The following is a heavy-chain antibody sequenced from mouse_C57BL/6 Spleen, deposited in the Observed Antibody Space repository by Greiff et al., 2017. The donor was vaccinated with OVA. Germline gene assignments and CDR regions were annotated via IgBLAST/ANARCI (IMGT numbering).Heavy chain of an antibody. CDR3: VRGGLPWGYYAMDY. CDR1: GFSFNTYA. V-gene: IGHV10-1*01. J-gene: IGHJ4*01. CDR2: IRSKSNNYAT. D-gene: IGHD2-4*01. Sequence: EVQLVESGGGLVQPKGSLKLSCAASGFSFNTYAMHWVRQAPGTGLEWVARIRSKSNNYATYYDDSVKDRFTISRADTESMLYLQMNNLKTDDTAMYYCVRGGLPWGYYAMDYWGQGTSVTVSS.